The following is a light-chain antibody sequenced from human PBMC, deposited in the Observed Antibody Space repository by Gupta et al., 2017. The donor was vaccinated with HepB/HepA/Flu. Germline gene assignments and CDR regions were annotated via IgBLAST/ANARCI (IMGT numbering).Light chain of an antibody. V-gene: IGKV4-1*01. CDR1: QSVLYTAGNKEY. CDR3: HQYLAAPLT. Sequence: DIVLTQSPDSLAVSLGERATINCKSSQSVLYTAGNKEYFAWYQQRPGQAPKLLIYGASNRMSGVPDRFSGSGSGTDFTLTISGLQPEDVAVYYCHQYLAAPLTFGPGTRVEI. CDR2: GAS. J-gene: IGKJ3*01.